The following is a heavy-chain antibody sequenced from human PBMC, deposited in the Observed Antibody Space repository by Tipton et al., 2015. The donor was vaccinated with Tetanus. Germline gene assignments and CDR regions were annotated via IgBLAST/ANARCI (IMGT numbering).Heavy chain of an antibody. V-gene: IGHV4-59*11. D-gene: IGHD7-27*01. CDR1: GASINTHH. CDR3: ARDGWGLTNWFDP. CDR2: IYYSGST. J-gene: IGHJ5*02. Sequence: TLSLTCTVSGASINTHHWSWLRQAPGKGLEWIGYIYYSGSTNYNPSLKSRVTISVDTSKNQFSLKLSSVTAADTAVYYCARDGWGLTNWFDPWGQGTLVTVSS.